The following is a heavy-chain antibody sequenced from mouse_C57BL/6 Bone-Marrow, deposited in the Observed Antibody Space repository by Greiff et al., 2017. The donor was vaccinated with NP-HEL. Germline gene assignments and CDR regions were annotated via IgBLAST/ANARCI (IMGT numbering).Heavy chain of an antibody. V-gene: IGHV1-9*01. CDR1: GYTFTGYW. Sequence: VQLQQSGAELMKPGASVKLSCKATGYTFTGYWIEWVKQRPGHGLEWIGEILPGSGGTNYNEKFKGKATFTADTSSNTAYLQLSSLTTEDSAIYYCARSRGLLWLKRYYFDYWGQGTTLTVSS. CDR2: ILPGSGGT. D-gene: IGHD2-2*01. J-gene: IGHJ2*01. CDR3: ARSRGLLWLKRYYFDY.